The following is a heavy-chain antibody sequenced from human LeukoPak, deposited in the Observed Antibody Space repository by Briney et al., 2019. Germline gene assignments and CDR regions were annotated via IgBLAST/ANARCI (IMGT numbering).Heavy chain of an antibody. J-gene: IGHJ4*02. CDR1: GFTFSSYW. CDR2: IKQDGSEK. D-gene: IGHD3-10*01. CDR3: ARDAWFGELLYPFDY. V-gene: IGHV3-7*01. Sequence: GGSLRLSCAASGFTFSSYWMSWVRQAPGKGLEWVANIKQDGSEKYYVDSVKGRFTISRDNAKNSLYLQMNSLRAEDTAVYYCARDAWFGELLYPFDYWDQGTLVTVSS.